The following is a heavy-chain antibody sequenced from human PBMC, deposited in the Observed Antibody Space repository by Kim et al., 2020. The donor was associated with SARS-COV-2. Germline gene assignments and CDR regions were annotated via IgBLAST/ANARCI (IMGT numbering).Heavy chain of an antibody. J-gene: IGHJ4*02. D-gene: IGHD1-1*01. CDR1: GFTFSSYG. V-gene: IGHV3-23*01. Sequence: GGSLRLSCAASGFTFSSYGMSWGRQAPGKGLEWVSIISGTGGRTFYADSVNGRFTISRDNSKNTLYLQMSSLRAEDTAVYYCAKGGGRQQRYFDYWGQGTLVTVSS. CDR3: AKGGGRQQRYFDY. CDR2: ISGTGGRT.